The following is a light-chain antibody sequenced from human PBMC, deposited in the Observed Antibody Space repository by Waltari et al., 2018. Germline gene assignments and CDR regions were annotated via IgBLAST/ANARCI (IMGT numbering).Light chain of an antibody. CDR1: QGISSY. V-gene: IGKV1-9*01. Sequence: DIQFTQSPSFLSASVGDRVTITCRASQGISSYLTWFQHKPGKAPKLLIYAASTLQSGVPSRFSGSGSGTEFNLTSSSLQPEDFATYYCHQVNSYPLTFGGGTKVEIK. J-gene: IGKJ4*01. CDR3: HQVNSYPLT. CDR2: AAS.